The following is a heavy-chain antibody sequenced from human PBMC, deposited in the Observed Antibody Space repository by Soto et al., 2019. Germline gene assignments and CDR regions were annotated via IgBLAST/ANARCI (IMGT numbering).Heavy chain of an antibody. CDR3: YTYAGYYWRAFDI. CDR1: GFTFSNAW. D-gene: IGHD3-22*01. CDR2: IKSKTDGETT. V-gene: IGHV3-15*01. Sequence: EVQLVESGGGLVKPGGSLRLSCAVSGFTFSNAWMSWVRQAPGKGLEWVGRIKSKTDGETTDYAAPVKGRFTISRDESKNTLYLQMNSMKTEDTAVYYCYTYAGYYWRAFDIWGQGTMVTVSS. J-gene: IGHJ3*02.